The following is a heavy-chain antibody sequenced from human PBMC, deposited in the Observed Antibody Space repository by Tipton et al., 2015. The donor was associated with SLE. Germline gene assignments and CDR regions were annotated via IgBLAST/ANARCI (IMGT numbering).Heavy chain of an antibody. D-gene: IGHD3-16*01. Sequence: GSLRLSCAASGFTFSNYAMSWVRQAPGKGLQWVAAIGASGGSTYYADSVKGRFTISRDNSKNSLYLQMNSLRAEDTAVYYCARPSRGGRAFDLWGRGTLVTVSS. CDR2: IGASGGST. J-gene: IGHJ2*01. CDR3: ARPSRGGRAFDL. CDR1: GFTFSNYA. V-gene: IGHV3-23*01.